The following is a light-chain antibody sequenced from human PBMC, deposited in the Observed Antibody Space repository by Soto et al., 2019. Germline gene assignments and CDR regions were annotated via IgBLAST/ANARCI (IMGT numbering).Light chain of an antibody. CDR2: GAS. J-gene: IGKJ5*01. V-gene: IGKV1-39*01. CDR1: KSISKF. Sequence: IQMTQSPSSLSASVGDRVSISCRASKSISKFLNWYHQKPGKAPKLLIYGASSLQSGVPSRFSGSGSGTDFTLTISSLQPEDFATYYCQQSYSSPIAFGQGTRLEIK. CDR3: QQSYSSPIA.